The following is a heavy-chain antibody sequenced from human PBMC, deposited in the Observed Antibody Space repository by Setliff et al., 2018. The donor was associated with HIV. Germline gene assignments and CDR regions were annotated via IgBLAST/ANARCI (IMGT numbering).Heavy chain of an antibody. V-gene: IGHV7-4-1*02. Sequence: GASVKVSCKASGYTFTTYTLIWVRQAPGQGLEWMGWVNTNTGDPNYVQGFRGRHVFSVDTSVNTAYLHISDLKTEDTAMYFCARMNRASLTFDYWGQGTLVTVSS. CDR3: ARMNRASLTFDY. CDR1: GYTFTTYT. CDR2: VNTNTGDP. J-gene: IGHJ4*02.